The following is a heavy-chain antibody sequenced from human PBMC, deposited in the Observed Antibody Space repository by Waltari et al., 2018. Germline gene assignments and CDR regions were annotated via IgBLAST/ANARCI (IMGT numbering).Heavy chain of an antibody. D-gene: IGHD3-22*01. CDR3: ARRNYYDSSGYYLDAFDI. J-gene: IGHJ3*02. V-gene: IGHV1-69*13. Sequence: QVQLVQSGAEVKKPGSSVKVSCKASGGTFSSYAISWVRQAPGQGLEWMGGIIPSFGTANYAQKFQGRVTITADESTSTAYMELSSLRSEDTAVYYCARRNYYDSSGYYLDAFDIWGQGTMVTVSS. CDR2: IIPSFGTA. CDR1: GGTFSSYA.